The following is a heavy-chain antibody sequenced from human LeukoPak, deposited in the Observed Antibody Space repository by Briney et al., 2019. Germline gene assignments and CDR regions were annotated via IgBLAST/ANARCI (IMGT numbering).Heavy chain of an antibody. Sequence: QPGGSLRLSCAASGFTFSSYWMSWVRQAPGKGLEWVANIKQDGSEKYYVDSVKGRFTISRDNAKNSLYLQMNSLRAEDTAVYYCARDKIVVVVAATTGGWFDPWGQGNPGHRLL. CDR1: GFTFSSYW. V-gene: IGHV3-7*01. CDR2: IKQDGSEK. J-gene: IGHJ5*02. D-gene: IGHD2-15*01. CDR3: ARDKIVVVVAATTGGWFDP.